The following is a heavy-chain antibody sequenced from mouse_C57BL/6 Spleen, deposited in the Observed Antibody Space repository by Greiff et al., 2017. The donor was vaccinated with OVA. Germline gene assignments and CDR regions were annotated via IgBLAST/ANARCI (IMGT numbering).Heavy chain of an antibody. V-gene: IGHV1-82*01. CDR3: ARILLSFDY. CDR1: GYAFSSSW. D-gene: IGHD1-1*01. CDR2: IYPGDGDT. Sequence: VKLQESGPELVKPGASVKISCKASGYAFSSSWMNWVKQRPGKGLEWIGRIYPGDGDTNYNGKFKGKATLTADKSSSTAYMQLSSLTSEDSAVYFCARILLSFDYWGQGTTLTVSS. J-gene: IGHJ2*01.